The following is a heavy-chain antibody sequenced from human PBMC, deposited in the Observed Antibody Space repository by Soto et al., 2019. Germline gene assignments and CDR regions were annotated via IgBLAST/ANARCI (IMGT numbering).Heavy chain of an antibody. V-gene: IGHV1-18*01. CDR2: ISTYNGNT. D-gene: IGHD6-6*01. CDR3: ARGLPRHAFDI. Sequence: ASVKVSCKASCYTFTSYGISWVRQAPGQGLEWMGWISTYNGNTNYAQKVQGRVTITADKSTSTAYMELSSLRSEDTAVYYCARGLPRHAFDIWGQGTMVTVSS. J-gene: IGHJ3*02. CDR1: CYTFTSYG.